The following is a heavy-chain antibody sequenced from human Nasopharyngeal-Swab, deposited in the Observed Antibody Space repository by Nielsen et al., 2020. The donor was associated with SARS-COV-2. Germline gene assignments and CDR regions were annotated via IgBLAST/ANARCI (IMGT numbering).Heavy chain of an antibody. J-gene: IGHJ4*02. CDR1: GFTFSSYT. CDR3: ARAESTYYDFWSGYYFFDY. D-gene: IGHD3-3*01. V-gene: IGHV3-30*04. Sequence: GESLKISCAASGFTFSSYTIHWVRQAPGKGLEWVAVISYDASDKYYADSVKGRFTLSRDNSKNTVYLQMNSLRAEDTAVYYCARAESTYYDFWSGYYFFDYWGQGTLVTVSS. CDR2: ISYDASDK.